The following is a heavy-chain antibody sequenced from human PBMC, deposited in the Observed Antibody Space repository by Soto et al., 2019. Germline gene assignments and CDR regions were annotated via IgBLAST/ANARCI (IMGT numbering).Heavy chain of an antibody. CDR1: GLTVSHNY. CDR2: LYTEGTT. Sequence: PXGFLRLSCVASGLTVSHNYMAWVRQAPEMGLEWVSILYTEGTTYYADSVKGRFTISRDSSKNTLFLQMDSLRAEDTAVYYCVRTRQSGENYGMDVWGQGTTVTVSS. V-gene: IGHV3-53*01. J-gene: IGHJ6*02. D-gene: IGHD3-16*01. CDR3: VRTRQSGENYGMDV.